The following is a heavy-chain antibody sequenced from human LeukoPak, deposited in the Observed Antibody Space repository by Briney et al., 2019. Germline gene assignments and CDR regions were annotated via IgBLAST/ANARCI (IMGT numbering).Heavy chain of an antibody. CDR2: IYYSGST. Sequence: SETLSLTCTVSGGSISSSSYYWGWIRQPPGKGLEWIGYIYYSGSTYYNPSLKSRVTISVDTSKNQFSLKLSSVTAADTAVYYCARQIRGHFDYWGQGTLVTVSS. J-gene: IGHJ4*02. V-gene: IGHV4-31*03. D-gene: IGHD3-10*01. CDR3: ARQIRGHFDY. CDR1: GGSISSSSYY.